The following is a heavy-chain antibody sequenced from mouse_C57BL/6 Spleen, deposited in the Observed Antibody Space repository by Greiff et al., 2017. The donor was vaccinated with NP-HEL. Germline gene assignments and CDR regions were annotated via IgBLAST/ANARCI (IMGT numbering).Heavy chain of an antibody. D-gene: IGHD2-4*01. CDR2: IHPTSGST. CDR1: GYTFTSYW. J-gene: IGHJ4*01. Sequence: QVQLQQPGAELVKPGASVKLSCKASGYTFTSYWMHWVKQRPGQGLEWIGMIHPTSGSTNYNEKFKSKATLTVDKSSSTAYMQLSSLTSEDSAVYYCARGGIYDYGYAMDYWGQGTSVTVSS. CDR3: ARGGIYDYGYAMDY. V-gene: IGHV1-64*01.